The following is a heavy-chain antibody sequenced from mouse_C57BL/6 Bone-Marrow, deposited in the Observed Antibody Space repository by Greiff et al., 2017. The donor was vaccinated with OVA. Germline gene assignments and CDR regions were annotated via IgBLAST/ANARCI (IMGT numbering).Heavy chain of an antibody. Sequence: QVQLQQPGAELVKPGASVKLSCKASGYTFTSYWMQWVKQRPGQGLEWIGEIDPSDSYTNYNHKFKGKATLTVDTSSSTAYMQLSSLTSEDSAVYYCARRGQLRHPFAYWGQGTLVTVSA. CDR2: IDPSDSYT. D-gene: IGHD3-2*02. J-gene: IGHJ3*01. CDR3: ARRGQLRHPFAY. V-gene: IGHV1-50*01. CDR1: GYTFTSYW.